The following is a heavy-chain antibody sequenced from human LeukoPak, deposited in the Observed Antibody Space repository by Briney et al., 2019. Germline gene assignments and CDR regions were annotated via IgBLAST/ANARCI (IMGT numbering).Heavy chain of an antibody. V-gene: IGHV1-2*02. CDR3: ARDLSITMVRGVLGPSSDY. J-gene: IGHJ4*02. Sequence: ASVKVSCKASGYTFTSYDINWVRQATGQGLEWMGWINPNSGGTNYAQKFQGRVTMTRDTSISTAYMELSRLRSDDTAVYYCARDLSITMVRGVLGPSSDYWGQGTLVTVSS. CDR2: INPNSGGT. D-gene: IGHD3-10*01. CDR1: GYTFTSYD.